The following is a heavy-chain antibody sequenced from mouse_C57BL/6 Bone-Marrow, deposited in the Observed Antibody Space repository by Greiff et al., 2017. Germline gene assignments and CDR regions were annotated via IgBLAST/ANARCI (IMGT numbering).Heavy chain of an antibody. CDR1: GFTFSSYA. CDR3: ARSVLLRDGYFDV. Sequence: DVKLVESGGGLVKPGGSLKLSCAASGFTFSSYAMSWVRQTPEKRLEWVATISDGGSYTYYPDNVKGRFTISRDNAKNNLYLQMSHLKSEDTAMYYCARSVLLRDGYFDVWGTGTTVTVSS. V-gene: IGHV5-4*03. D-gene: IGHD1-1*01. CDR2: ISDGGSYT. J-gene: IGHJ1*03.